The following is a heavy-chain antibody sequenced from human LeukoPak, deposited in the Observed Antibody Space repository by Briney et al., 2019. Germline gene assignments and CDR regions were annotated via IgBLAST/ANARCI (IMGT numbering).Heavy chain of an antibody. J-gene: IGHJ4*02. CDR2: IYYSGST. CDR3: AGRDNWNDEVDY. V-gene: IGHV4-31*03. CDR1: GGSISSGGYY. Sequence: PSETLSLTCTVSGGSISSGGYYWSWIRQHPGTGLEWIGYIYYSGSTYYNPSLKSRVTISVDTSKNQFSLKLSSVTAADTAVYYCAGRDNWNDEVDYWGQGTLVTVSS. D-gene: IGHD1-20*01.